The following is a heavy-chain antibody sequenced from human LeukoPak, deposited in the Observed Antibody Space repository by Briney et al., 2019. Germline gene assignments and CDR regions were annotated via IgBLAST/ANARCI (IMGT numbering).Heavy chain of an antibody. CDR2: IHPGDSDT. J-gene: IGHJ4*02. D-gene: IGHD3-22*01. Sequence: PGESLKISCKGSGYYFTSYWIGWVRQMPGKGLEWMGIIHPGDSDTRYSPSFQGQVTISADKSISTAYLQWSSLKASDTAMYYCARRGYDSSAPPDYWGQGTLVTVSS. CDR1: GYYFTSYW. CDR3: ARRGYDSSAPPDY. V-gene: IGHV5-51*01.